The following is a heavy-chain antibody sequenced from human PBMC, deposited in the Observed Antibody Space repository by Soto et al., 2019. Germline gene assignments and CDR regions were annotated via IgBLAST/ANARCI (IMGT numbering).Heavy chain of an antibody. CDR1: GFTFRTYS. Sequence: GGSLRLSCAASGFTFRTYSMNWVRQAPGKGLEWVSYISDSSSTIYYADSVKGRLIISRDNAQNSLYLEMNSLRDEDTAVYYCASVAPRYTWNGLDYMDVWGKGTTVTVSS. D-gene: IGHD1-1*01. CDR2: ISDSSSTI. CDR3: ASVAPRYTWNGLDYMDV. V-gene: IGHV3-48*02. J-gene: IGHJ6*03.